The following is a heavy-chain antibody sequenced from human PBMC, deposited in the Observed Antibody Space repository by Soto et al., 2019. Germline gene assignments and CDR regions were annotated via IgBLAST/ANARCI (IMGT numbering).Heavy chain of an antibody. V-gene: IGHV4-39*01. Sequence: SETLSLTCTVSGGSISSSSYYWGWIRQPPGKGLEWIGSIYYSGSTYYNPSLESRVTIYVDTSKSQFSLNLSSLTAADTAVYYCARRFIGSGSYYGYYFDYWGQGTLVTVSS. J-gene: IGHJ4*02. CDR2: IYYSGST. CDR1: GGSISSSSYY. D-gene: IGHD3-10*01. CDR3: ARRFIGSGSYYGYYFDY.